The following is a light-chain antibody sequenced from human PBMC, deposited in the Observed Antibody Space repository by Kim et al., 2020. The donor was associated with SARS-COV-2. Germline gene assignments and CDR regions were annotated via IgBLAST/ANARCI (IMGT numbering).Light chain of an antibody. CDR2: GAS. Sequence: EIVMTQSPATLSVSPGERVTFSCRASQSVSSNLAWYQHKPGQAPRLIIYGASTRATAVPDRFSGSGSGTEFTLTVNSLQSEDVAVYYCQQYDKWPMYSFGQGTKLEI. J-gene: IGKJ2*03. CDR3: QQYDKWPMYS. CDR1: QSVSSN. V-gene: IGKV3-15*01.